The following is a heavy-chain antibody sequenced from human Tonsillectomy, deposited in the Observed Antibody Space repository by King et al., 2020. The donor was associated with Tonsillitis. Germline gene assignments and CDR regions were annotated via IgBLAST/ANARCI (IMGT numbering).Heavy chain of an antibody. V-gene: IGHV1-8*01. CDR1: GYTFTSND. CDR3: ARASAVAGTVDY. J-gene: IGHJ4*02. CDR2: MNPNSGNT. Sequence: VQLVQSGAEVKKPGASVKVSCKASGYTFTSNDINWVRQATGQGLEWMGWMNPNSGNTGYTQNFQGRVTMTRNTSISTAYMELSSLRSEDTAVYYCARASAVAGTVDYWGQGTLVTVSS. D-gene: IGHD6-19*01.